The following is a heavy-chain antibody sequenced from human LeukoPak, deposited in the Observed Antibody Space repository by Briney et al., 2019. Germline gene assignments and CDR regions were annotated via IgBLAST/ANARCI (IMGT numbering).Heavy chain of an antibody. D-gene: IGHD5-24*01. CDR2: ISGSGGST. V-gene: IGHV3-23*01. J-gene: IGHJ4*02. Sequence: ETLFLTCTVSGGSISSSSYYWGWIRQPPGKGLEWVSAISGSGGSTYYADSVKGRFTISRDNSKNTLYLQMNSLRAEDTAVYYCAKGRDGYNQDPFDYWGQGTLVTVSS. CDR3: AKGRDGYNQDPFDY. CDR1: GGSISSSSYY.